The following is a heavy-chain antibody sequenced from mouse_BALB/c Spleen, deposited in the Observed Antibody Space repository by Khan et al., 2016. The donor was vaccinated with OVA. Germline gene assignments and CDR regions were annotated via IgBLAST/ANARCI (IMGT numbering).Heavy chain of an antibody. Sequence: QVRLQQSGAELAKPGASVKMSCKASGYMFTSYWMNWVKQRPGQGLEWIGYINPSSGFTEYSQKFKDKATLTADKSSSTAYMQLSSLTSEDSAVXYCARSGYGSLAYWGQGTLVTVSA. V-gene: IGHV1-7*01. D-gene: IGHD1-1*01. J-gene: IGHJ3*01. CDR3: ARSGYGSLAY. CDR1: GYMFTSYW. CDR2: INPSSGFT.